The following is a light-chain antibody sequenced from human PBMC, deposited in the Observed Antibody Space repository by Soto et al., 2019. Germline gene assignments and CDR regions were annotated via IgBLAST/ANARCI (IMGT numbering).Light chain of an antibody. CDR3: FSYSSITTLLVYV. Sequence: QSALTQPASVSGSPGQSITISCTGTSSDVGGYNYVSWYQQHPGKAPKLMIYEVSNRPSGVSNRFSGSKSGNTASLTISGLQAEDEADYYCFSYSSITTLLVYVFGTGTKLTVL. CDR1: SSDVGGYNY. V-gene: IGLV2-14*01. CDR2: EVS. J-gene: IGLJ1*01.